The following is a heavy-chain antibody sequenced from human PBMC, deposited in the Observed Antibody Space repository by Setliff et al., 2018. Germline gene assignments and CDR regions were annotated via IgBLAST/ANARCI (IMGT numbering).Heavy chain of an antibody. V-gene: IGHV3-7*01. CDR2: IKEDGSEN. D-gene: IGHD5-18*01. Sequence: PGGSLRLSCAVSGFTFSSNWMSWVRRAPGKGLQWVANIKEDGSENYYADSVKGRFTISRDNAKNSLYLQMNSLRAEDTAVYYCARDHSMGYSYGHHFDYWGQGTLVTVSS. J-gene: IGHJ4*02. CDR3: ARDHSMGYSYGHHFDY. CDR1: GFTFSSNW.